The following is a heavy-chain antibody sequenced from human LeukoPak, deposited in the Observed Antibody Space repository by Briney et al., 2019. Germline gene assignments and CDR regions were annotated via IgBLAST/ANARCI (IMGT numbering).Heavy chain of an antibody. Sequence: GGSLRLSCAASGFTFSTYAMSWVRQAPGKGLEWVSVIYSGGSTYYADSVKGRFTISRDNAKNSLYLQMNSLRAEDTAVYYCARALAVAGTFDYWGQGTLVTVSS. D-gene: IGHD6-19*01. J-gene: IGHJ4*02. V-gene: IGHV3-23*03. CDR3: ARALAVAGTFDY. CDR1: GFTFSTYA. CDR2: IYSGGST.